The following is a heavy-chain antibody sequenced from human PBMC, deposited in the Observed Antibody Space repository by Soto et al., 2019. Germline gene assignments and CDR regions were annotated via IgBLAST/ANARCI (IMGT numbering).Heavy chain of an antibody. V-gene: IGHV4-4*07. D-gene: IGHD5-18*01. J-gene: IGHJ6*02. CDR2: IYTSGST. CDR1: GGSISSYY. Sequence: QVQLQESGPGLVKPSETLSLTCTVSGGSISSYYWRWIRQPAGKGLEWIGRIYTSGSTNYNPSLNSRVTMSVDTSKNQSALKLSAVTAADTAVYYCARDQWGYSYDAYGMDVWGQGTTVTVSS. CDR3: ARDQWGYSYDAYGMDV.